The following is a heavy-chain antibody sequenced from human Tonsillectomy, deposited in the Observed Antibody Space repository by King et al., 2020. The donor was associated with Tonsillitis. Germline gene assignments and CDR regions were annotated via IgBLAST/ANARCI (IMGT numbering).Heavy chain of an antibody. V-gene: IGHV3-23*04. CDR1: GFTFSSYA. D-gene: IGHD3-10*01. CDR3: AKSVLLWFGESPLVDY. CDR2: ISGSGGST. Sequence: VQLVASGGGLVQPGGSLRLSCAASGFTFSSYAMSWVRQAPGKGLEWVSAISGSGGSTYYADSVKGRFTISRDNSKNTLYLQMNSLRAEDTAVNYCAKSVLLWFGESPLVDYWGQGTLVTVSS. J-gene: IGHJ4*02.